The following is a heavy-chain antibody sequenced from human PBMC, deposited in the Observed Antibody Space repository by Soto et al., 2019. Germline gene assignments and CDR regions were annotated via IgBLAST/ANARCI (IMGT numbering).Heavy chain of an antibody. CDR3: ASRIAVADPSDY. J-gene: IGHJ4*02. CDR1: GGSISSSSYY. V-gene: IGHV4-39*01. CDR2: IYYSGST. Sequence: QLQLQESGPGLVKPSETLSLTCTVSGGSISSSSYYWGWIRQPPGKGLEWIGSIYYSGSTYYNPSLKSRVTISVDTSKNQFSLKLSSVTAADTAVYYCASRIAVADPSDYWGQGTLVTVSS. D-gene: IGHD6-19*01.